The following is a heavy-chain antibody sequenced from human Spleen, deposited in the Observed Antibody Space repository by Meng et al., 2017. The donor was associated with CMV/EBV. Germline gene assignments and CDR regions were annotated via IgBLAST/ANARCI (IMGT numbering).Heavy chain of an antibody. D-gene: IGHD2-2*01. J-gene: IGHJ4*02. CDR2: IYYSGST. V-gene: IGHV4-31*02. CDR3: ARVVVVVPAVIRFDY. CDR1: GGSISSGGYS. Sequence: GGSISSGGYSWSWIRQHPGKGLEWIGYIYYSGSTYYNPSLKSRVTISADTSKNQFSLKLSSVTVADTAVYYCARVVVVVPAVIRFDYWGQGTLVTVSS.